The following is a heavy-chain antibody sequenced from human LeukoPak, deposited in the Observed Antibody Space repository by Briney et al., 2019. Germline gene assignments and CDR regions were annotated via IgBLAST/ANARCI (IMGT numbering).Heavy chain of an antibody. CDR3: TTGFFVVDQR. J-gene: IGHJ4*02. Sequence: PGGSLTLSCAASGFSFNRAWMHWIRQAPGGGREGVGRIRSEADGGTTDCAAPVKGRFTISRDDSKNTLYLQMNSLKTEDTAVYYCTTGFFVVDQRWGQGTLVTVSS. D-gene: IGHD2-2*01. CDR1: GFSFNRAW. V-gene: IGHV3-15*01. CDR2: IRSEADGGTT.